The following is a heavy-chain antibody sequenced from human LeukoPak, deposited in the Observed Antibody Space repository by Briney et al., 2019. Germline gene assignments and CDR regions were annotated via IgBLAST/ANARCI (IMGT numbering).Heavy chain of an antibody. CDR1: GFTFSSYA. Sequence: GGSLRLSCAASGFTFSSYAMSWVRQAPGKGLEWVANINQDENEKYYLDSVKGRFTISRDNAETSLFLLMTSLRVEDTAIYYCARGLYGSGRRSLMAHWGPGTLVAVSS. D-gene: IGHD3-10*01. CDR2: INQDENEK. J-gene: IGHJ4*02. V-gene: IGHV3-7*01. CDR3: ARGLYGSGRRSLMAH.